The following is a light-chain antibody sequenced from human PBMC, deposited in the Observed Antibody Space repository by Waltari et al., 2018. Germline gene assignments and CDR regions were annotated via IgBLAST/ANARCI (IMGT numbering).Light chain of an antibody. CDR3: QHYVRLPAT. Sequence: EIVLTQSQGTLSLSPGESATLSCRASQSVSRALAWYQQKPGQAPRLLLSGASNRATGSPDGFSSSWAGTDFSLTISSLDPEDFAVYYCQHYVRLPATFGQGTKVEIK. CDR1: QSVSRA. CDR2: GAS. V-gene: IGKV3-20*01. J-gene: IGKJ1*01.